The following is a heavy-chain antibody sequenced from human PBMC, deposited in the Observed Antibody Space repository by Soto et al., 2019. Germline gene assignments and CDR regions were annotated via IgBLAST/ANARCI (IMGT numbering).Heavy chain of an antibody. CDR3: ARGPSVVVVAATIAYYYGMDV. D-gene: IGHD2-15*01. V-gene: IGHV4-30-2*01. J-gene: IGHJ6*02. CDR2: IYHSGST. Sequence: SETLSLTCAVSGVYISSGCYSWRWIRQPPGKGLEWIGYIYHSGSTYYNPSLKSRVTISVDRSKNQFSLKLSSVTAADTAVYYCARGPSVVVVAATIAYYYGMDVWGQGTTVSVS. CDR1: GVYISSGCYS.